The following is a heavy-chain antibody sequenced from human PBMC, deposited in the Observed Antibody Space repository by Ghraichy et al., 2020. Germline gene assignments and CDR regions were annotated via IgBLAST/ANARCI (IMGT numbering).Heavy chain of an antibody. CDR1: GGSISSYY. Sequence: SETLSLTCTDSGGSISSYYWSWIRQPAGKGLEWIGRIYTSGSTNYNPSLKSRVTMSVDTSKNQFSLKLSSVTAADTAVYYCARDFPYYYDSSGYLGDAFDIWGKGTMVTVSS. CDR2: IYTSGST. J-gene: IGHJ3*02. D-gene: IGHD3-22*01. V-gene: IGHV4-4*07. CDR3: ARDFPYYYDSSGYLGDAFDI.